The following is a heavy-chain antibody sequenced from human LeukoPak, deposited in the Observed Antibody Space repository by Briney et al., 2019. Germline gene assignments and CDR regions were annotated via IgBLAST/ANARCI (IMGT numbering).Heavy chain of an antibody. CDR2: ISSSGSTI. CDR1: GFTPSEYY. Sequence: GGSLRLSCAASGFTPSEYYMSWIRQAPGKGLEWVSYISSSGSTIYYADSVKGRFTISRDNSKNTLYLQMNSLRAEDTAVYYCAKNGAYYYDSSGYFLFDYWGQGTLVTVSS. J-gene: IGHJ4*02. CDR3: AKNGAYYYDSSGYFLFDY. V-gene: IGHV3-11*01. D-gene: IGHD3-22*01.